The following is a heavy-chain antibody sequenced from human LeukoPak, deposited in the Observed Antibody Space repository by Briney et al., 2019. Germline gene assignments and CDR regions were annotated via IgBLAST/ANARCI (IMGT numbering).Heavy chain of an antibody. J-gene: IGHJ1*01. V-gene: IGHV3-7*03. D-gene: IGHD1-26*01. CDR2: IKQDGSEK. CDR1: GFTFSSYW. CDR3: ARQYGTKYFQH. Sequence: GGSLRLSCAASGFTFSSYWMSWVRQAPGKGLKWVANIKQDGSEKYYVDSVKGRFTISRDNAKNSLYLQMNSLRAEDTAVYYCARQYGTKYFQHWGQGTLVTVSS.